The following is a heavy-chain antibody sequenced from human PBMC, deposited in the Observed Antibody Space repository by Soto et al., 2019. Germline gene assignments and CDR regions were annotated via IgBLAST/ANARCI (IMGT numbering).Heavy chain of an antibody. CDR3: ASGDTRKYNWNLPWFAFDI. V-gene: IGHV1-69*13. D-gene: IGHD1-20*01. Sequence: GASVKVSCKASGGTFSGYALSWVRQAPGQGLEWMGGIIPVLGIKNYAQKFQDRITIAADESTGTASLDLRDLKSEDTATYYCASGDTRKYNWNLPWFAFDIWGQGTMVTVSS. CDR2: IIPVLGIK. CDR1: GGTFSGYA. J-gene: IGHJ3*02.